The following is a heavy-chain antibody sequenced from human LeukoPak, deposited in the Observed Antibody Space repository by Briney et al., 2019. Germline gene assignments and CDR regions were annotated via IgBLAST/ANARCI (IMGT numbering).Heavy chain of an antibody. CDR2: IYTSGST. J-gene: IGHJ4*02. V-gene: IGHV4-61*02. Sequence: SETLSLTCTVSGGSISSGSYYWSWIRQPAGKGLEWIGRIYTSGSTNYNPSLKSRVTISVDTSKNQFSLKLSSVTAADTAVYYCAREGFRANWGQGTLVTVSS. CDR1: GGSISSGSYY. D-gene: IGHD3-10*01. CDR3: AREGFRAN.